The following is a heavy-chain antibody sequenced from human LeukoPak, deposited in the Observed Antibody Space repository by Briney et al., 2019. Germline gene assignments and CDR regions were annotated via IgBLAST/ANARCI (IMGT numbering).Heavy chain of an antibody. V-gene: IGHV4-39*07. CDR3: ARGEGYYNWFDP. D-gene: IGHD2-21*01. CDR1: GDSISNNFYY. Sequence: SETLSLTCSVFGDSISNNFYYWGWIRQTPGKGLAWIASIDYTGTTYYNPSFKSRVSISMDTSKNQFSLKLTSVTAADTAVYYCARGEGYYNWFDPWGQGTLVTVSS. J-gene: IGHJ5*02. CDR2: IDYTGTT.